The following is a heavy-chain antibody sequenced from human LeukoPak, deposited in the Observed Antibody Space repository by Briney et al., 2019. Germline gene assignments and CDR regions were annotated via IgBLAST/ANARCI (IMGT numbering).Heavy chain of an antibody. CDR1: GYTFTSYG. J-gene: IGHJ4*02. Sequence: ASVKVSCKASGYTFTSYGISWVRQAPGQGLEWMGWISAYNGNTNYAQKLQGRVTMTTDTSTSTAYMELRSLRSDDTAVYYCARDLRRAYYDSSGYYSDFDYWGQGTLVTVFS. V-gene: IGHV1-18*01. D-gene: IGHD3-22*01. CDR3: ARDLRRAYYDSSGYYSDFDY. CDR2: ISAYNGNT.